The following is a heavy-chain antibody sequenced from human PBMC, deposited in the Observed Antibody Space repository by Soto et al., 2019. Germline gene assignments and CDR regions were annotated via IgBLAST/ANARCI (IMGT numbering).Heavy chain of an antibody. CDR3: VRGGGGGQFDS. Sequence: GGSLRLSCEVSGFTFSDFYMSWIRQAPGKGLEWLSYISPNSNYRQYAESVKGRHTISRDNAKNSLSLQMNSLRVEDTAVYYCVRGGGGGQFDSWGQGTLVTISS. D-gene: IGHD2-21*01. CDR2: ISPNSNYR. J-gene: IGHJ4*02. V-gene: IGHV3-11*06. CDR1: GFTFSDFY.